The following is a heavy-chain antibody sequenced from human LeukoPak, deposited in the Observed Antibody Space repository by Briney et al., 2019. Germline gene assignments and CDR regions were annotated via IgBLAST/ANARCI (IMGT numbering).Heavy chain of an antibody. D-gene: IGHD6-13*01. J-gene: IGHJ4*02. CDR2: IYYSGST. V-gene: IGHV4-59*08. CDR1: GGSISSYY. CDR3: ARSYSSSWYVG. Sequence: SETLSLTCTVSGGSISSYYWSWIPQPPGKGLEWIGYIYYSGSTNYNPSLKSRVTISVDTSKNQFSLKLSSVTAADTAVYYCARSYSSSWYVGWGQGTLVTVSS.